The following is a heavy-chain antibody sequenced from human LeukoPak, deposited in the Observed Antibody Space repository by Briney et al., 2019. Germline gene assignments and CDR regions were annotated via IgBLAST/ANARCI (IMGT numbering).Heavy chain of an antibody. CDR2: ISSSSSYI. V-gene: IGHV3-21*01. CDR3: ARLFYYDSSGVYGMDV. D-gene: IGHD3-22*01. CDR1: GFTFSSYS. Sequence: PGGSLRLSCAASGFTFSSYSMNWVRQAPGKGLEWVSSISSSSSYIYYADSVKGRFTISRDNAKNSLYLQMNSLRVEDTAVYYCARLFYYDSSGVYGMDVWGQGTTVTVSS. J-gene: IGHJ6*02.